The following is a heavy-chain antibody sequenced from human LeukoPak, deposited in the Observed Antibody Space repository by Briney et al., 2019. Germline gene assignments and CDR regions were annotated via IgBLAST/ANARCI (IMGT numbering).Heavy chain of an antibody. CDR2: ISWNSGSI. Sequence: GGSLRLSCAASGFTFDDYAMHWVRQAPGKGLEWVSGISWNSGSIGYADSVKGRFTISKDNAKNSLYLQMNSLRAEDTALYYCAKSPDYYYGMDVWGQGTTVTVSS. CDR1: GFTFDDYA. CDR3: AKSPDYYYGMDV. J-gene: IGHJ6*02. V-gene: IGHV3-9*01.